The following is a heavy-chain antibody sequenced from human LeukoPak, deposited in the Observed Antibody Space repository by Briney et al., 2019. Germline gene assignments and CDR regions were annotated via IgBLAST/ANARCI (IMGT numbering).Heavy chain of an antibody. CDR1: AYTFTAYY. J-gene: IGHJ5*02. Sequence: GASVKVSCKASAYTFTAYYIHWARQAPGQGLEWMGWINPNSGATNYVQKFQGRVTMTRDTSISTAYMELSRLKSDDTAVYYCARDRTTGASAGTLYWFDPWGQGTLVTVSS. CDR2: INPNSGAT. CDR3: ARDRTTGASAGTLYWFDP. V-gene: IGHV1-2*02. D-gene: IGHD6-13*01.